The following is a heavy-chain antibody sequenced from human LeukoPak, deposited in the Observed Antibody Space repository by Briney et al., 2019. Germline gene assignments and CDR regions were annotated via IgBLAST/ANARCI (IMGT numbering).Heavy chain of an antibody. D-gene: IGHD1-26*01. CDR2: IYYGGTT. J-gene: IGHJ4*02. CDR3: ARHGGTLDYFDS. V-gene: IGHV4-59*08. CDR1: NGSISTYY. Sequence: PSETLSLTCSVSNGSISTYYWSWIRQSPGKGLEWIGYIYYGGTTSYNPSLERRVTISVHSPKNHFSLRLTSLTAADTALYYCARHGGTLDYFDSWGPGSLVIVSS.